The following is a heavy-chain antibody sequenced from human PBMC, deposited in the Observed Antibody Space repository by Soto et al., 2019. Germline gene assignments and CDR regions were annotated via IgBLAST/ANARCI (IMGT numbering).Heavy chain of an antibody. J-gene: IGHJ5*02. CDR2: IYYSGST. CDR1: GGSISSSSYY. CDR3: ARIHYDSSGYYYVHWFDP. D-gene: IGHD3-22*01. Sequence: NPSETLSLTCTVSGGSISSSSYYWGWIRQPPGKGLEWIGSIYYSGSTYYNPSLKSRVTISVDTSKNQFSLKLSSVTAADTAVYYCARIHYDSSGYYYVHWFDPWGQGTLVTVSS. V-gene: IGHV4-39*01.